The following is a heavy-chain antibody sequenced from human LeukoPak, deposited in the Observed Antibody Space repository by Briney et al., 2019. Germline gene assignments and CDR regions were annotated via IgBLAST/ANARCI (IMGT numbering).Heavy chain of an antibody. V-gene: IGHV4-34*01. CDR3: ARLVAGTGPNDAFDI. CDR2: INHSGST. J-gene: IGHJ3*02. CDR1: GGSFSGYY. D-gene: IGHD6-13*01. Sequence: PSETLSLTCAVYGGSFSGYYWSWIRQPPGKGLEWIGEINHSGSTNYNPSLKSRVTISVDTSKNQFSLKLSSVTAADTAVYYCARLVAGTGPNDAFDIWGQGTMVTASS.